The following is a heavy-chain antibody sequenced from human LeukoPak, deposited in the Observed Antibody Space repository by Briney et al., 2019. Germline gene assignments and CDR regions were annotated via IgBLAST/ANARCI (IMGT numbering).Heavy chain of an antibody. CDR3: ARDPSNTSGWSPYFDF. CDR2: ISCYNGDT. V-gene: IGHV1-18*01. D-gene: IGHD6-19*01. Sequence: ASVKVPCKASGYTFTNHGIAWVRQAPGQGLEWVGWISCYNGDTRYAQKLQGRVTMSTDTSTTTAYMELTSLRSDDTAVYYCARDPSNTSGWSPYFDFWGQGTLVTVSS. CDR1: GYTFTNHG. J-gene: IGHJ4*02.